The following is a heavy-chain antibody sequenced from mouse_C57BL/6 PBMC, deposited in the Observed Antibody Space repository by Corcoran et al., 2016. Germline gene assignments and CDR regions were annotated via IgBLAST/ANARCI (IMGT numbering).Heavy chain of an antibody. V-gene: IGHV3S1*01. CDR3: ARGPTLLWFGEPYYGMDV. CDR1: GGSFSGYY. D-gene: IGHD1-1*02. CDR2: INHSGST. J-gene: IGHJ1*01. Sequence: VQLQQWGAGLLKPSETLSLTCAVYGGSFSGYYWSWIRQPPGMGLEWIGEINHSGSTNYNPSLKSRVTISVDTSKNQFSLKLSSVTAADTAVYYCARGPTLLWFGEPYYGMDVWGQGTTVTVSS.